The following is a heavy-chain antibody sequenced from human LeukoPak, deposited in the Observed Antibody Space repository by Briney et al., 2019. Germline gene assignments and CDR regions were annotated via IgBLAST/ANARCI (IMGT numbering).Heavy chain of an antibody. V-gene: IGHV3-33*01. CDR3: ARDLSSSGLVVWYFDY. CDR2: IWYDGSNK. CDR1: GFTFSSYG. D-gene: IGHD3-22*01. J-gene: IGHJ4*02. Sequence: GGSLRLSCAASGFTFSSYGMHWVRQAPGKGREGVAVIWYDGSNKYYADSVKGRFTISRDNSKNTLYLQMNSLRAEDTAVYYCARDLSSSGLVVWYFDYWGQGTLVTVSS.